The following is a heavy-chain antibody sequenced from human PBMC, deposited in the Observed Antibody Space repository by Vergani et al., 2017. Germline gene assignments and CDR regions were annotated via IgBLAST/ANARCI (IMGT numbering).Heavy chain of an antibody. CDR3: ARGGRSSSWYLNWFDP. CDR1: GFTFDDYA. CDR2: ISWNSGSI. D-gene: IGHD6-13*01. Sequence: EVQLVESGGGLVQPGRSLRLSCAASGFTFDDYAMHWVRQAPGKGLEWVSGISWNSGSIGYADSVKGRFTISRDNAKNSLYLQMNSLRAEDTALYYCARGGRSSSWYLNWFDPWGQGTLVTVSS. J-gene: IGHJ5*02. V-gene: IGHV3-9*01.